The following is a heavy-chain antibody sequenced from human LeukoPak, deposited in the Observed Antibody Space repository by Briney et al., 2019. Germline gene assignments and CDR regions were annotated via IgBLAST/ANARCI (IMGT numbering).Heavy chain of an antibody. V-gene: IGHV3-23*01. CDR2: ISGNGAVT. Sequence: GGSLRLSCAASGFTFSNYAMSWVRQAPGKGLEWVSAISGNGAVTFYTDSVRGRFTISKDNSKNTLYLQMNSLRAEDTAVYYCAKVGVSSPIDYWGQGTLVTVSS. J-gene: IGHJ4*02. D-gene: IGHD1-26*01. CDR1: GFTFSNYA. CDR3: AKVGVSSPIDY.